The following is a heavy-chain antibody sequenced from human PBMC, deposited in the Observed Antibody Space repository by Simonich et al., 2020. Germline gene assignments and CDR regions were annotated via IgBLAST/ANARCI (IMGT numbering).Heavy chain of an antibody. CDR1: GFTFSSYW. D-gene: IGHD4-4*01. J-gene: IGHJ3*02. CDR3: ARDYSNYDAFDI. Sequence: EVQLVESGGGLVQPGGSLRLSCAASGFTFSSYWMHWVRHAPGKGLVVVSRINSDGSRTSYADSVKGRFTIARDNAKNTLYLQMNSLRAEDTAVYYCARDYSNYDAFDIWGQGTMVTVSS. V-gene: IGHV3-74*01. CDR2: INSDGSRT.